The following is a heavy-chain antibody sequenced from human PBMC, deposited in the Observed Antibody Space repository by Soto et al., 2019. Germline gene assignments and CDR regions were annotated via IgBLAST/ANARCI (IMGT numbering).Heavy chain of an antibody. D-gene: IGHD3-22*01. CDR3: ATYYYDSSGYYYEGSFDY. V-gene: IGHV4-31*03. Sequence: LSLTCTVSGGSISSGGYYWSWIRQHPGKGLEWIGYIYYSGSTYYNPSLKSRVTISVGTSKNQFSLKLSSVTAADTAVYYCATYYYDSSGYYYEGSFDYWGQGTLVTVSS. J-gene: IGHJ4*02. CDR1: GGSISSGGYY. CDR2: IYYSGST.